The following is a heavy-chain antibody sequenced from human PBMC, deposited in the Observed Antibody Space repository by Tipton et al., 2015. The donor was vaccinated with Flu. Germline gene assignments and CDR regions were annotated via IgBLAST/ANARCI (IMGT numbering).Heavy chain of an antibody. D-gene: IGHD3-10*01. CDR2: IYTSGST. CDR3: ARERDVLLWFGELGYFDY. CDR1: GGSISSGSYY. J-gene: IGHJ4*02. V-gene: IGHV4-61*02. Sequence: TLSLTCTVSGGSISSGSYYWSWIRQPAGKGLEWIGRIYTSGSTNYNPSLKSRDTISVDTSKNQFSLKLSSVTAADTAVYYCARERDVLLWFGELGYFDYWGQGTLVTVSS.